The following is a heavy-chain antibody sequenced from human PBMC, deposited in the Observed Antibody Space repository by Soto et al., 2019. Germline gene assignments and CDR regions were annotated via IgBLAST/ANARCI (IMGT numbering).Heavy chain of an antibody. V-gene: IGHV3-73*01. Sequence: GGSLRLSCAASGFTFSGYGVYWVRQASGKGLEWVGRIRDKANSYATAYAASVKGRFIVSRDDSRNTAYLQMNSLKTEDTAVYYCTRLTDHSIDYWGQGTLVTVSS. CDR1: GFTFSGYG. CDR2: IRDKANSYAT. CDR3: TRLTDHSIDY. J-gene: IGHJ4*02.